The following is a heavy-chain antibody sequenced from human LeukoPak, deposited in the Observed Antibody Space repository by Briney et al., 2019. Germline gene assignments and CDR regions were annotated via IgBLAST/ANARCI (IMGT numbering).Heavy chain of an antibody. Sequence: SETLSLTCTVSGGSISSSSAYWGWIRHPPGKGLEWIGSIYYSKNTYYNPSLKSRVTISADTSKTQFSLTLGSVSATDTAVYYCVSPRGFSYGYFDYWGQGTLVTVSS. J-gene: IGHJ4*02. D-gene: IGHD5-18*01. CDR1: GGSISSSSAY. CDR2: IYYSKNT. V-gene: IGHV4-39*01. CDR3: VSPRGFSYGYFDY.